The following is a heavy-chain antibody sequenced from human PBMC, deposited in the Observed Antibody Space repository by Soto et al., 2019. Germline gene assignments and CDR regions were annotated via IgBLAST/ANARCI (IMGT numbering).Heavy chain of an antibody. V-gene: IGHV4-34*01. Sequence: QVQLQQWGAGLLKTSETLSLTCAVYGGSFSGYYWSWIRQPPGTGLEWIGEINHSGSTNYNPSLKSRVTISVDTSKNQFSLKLSSVTAADTAVYYCARSRMVVAAPRAHFDYWGPGTLVTVSS. CDR1: GGSFSGYY. CDR2: INHSGST. D-gene: IGHD2-15*01. CDR3: ARSRMVVAAPRAHFDY. J-gene: IGHJ4*02.